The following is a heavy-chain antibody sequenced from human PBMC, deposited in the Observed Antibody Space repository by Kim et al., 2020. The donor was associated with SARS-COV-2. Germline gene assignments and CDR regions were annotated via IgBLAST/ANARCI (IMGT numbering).Heavy chain of an antibody. V-gene: IGHV3-48*02. CDR1: GFTFSSYS. Sequence: GGSLRLSCVASGFTFSSYSMNWVRQAPGKGLEWISYITRGSDTIYYADSVKGRFTISSDNAKNSLFLQMNRLRDEDTAVYYCANFLVRGGNGMDVWGQGT. J-gene: IGHJ6*02. CDR3: ANFLVRGGNGMDV. D-gene: IGHD3-10*02. CDR2: ITRGSDTI.